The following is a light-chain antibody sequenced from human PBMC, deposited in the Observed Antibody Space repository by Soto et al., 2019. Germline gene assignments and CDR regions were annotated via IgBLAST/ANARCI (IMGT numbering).Light chain of an antibody. J-gene: IGKJ2*01. CDR3: QQYNSYSLYT. Sequence: DIQMTQSPSTLSASVGDRVTITCRAGQSISSWLAWYQQKPGKAPKLLIYDASSLESGVPSRFKGSGSGTEITLTISSLQPDDFATYYCQQYNSYSLYTFGQGTKVDIK. CDR2: DAS. CDR1: QSISSW. V-gene: IGKV1-5*01.